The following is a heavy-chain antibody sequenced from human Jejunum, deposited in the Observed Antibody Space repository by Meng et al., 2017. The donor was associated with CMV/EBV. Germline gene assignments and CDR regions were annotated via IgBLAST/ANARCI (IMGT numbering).Heavy chain of an antibody. CDR1: GYAFTGYY. CDR2: INPSSGAI. D-gene: IGHD2-21*01. J-gene: IGHJ4*02. CDR3: SRGGGGDGTYLLDY. Sequence: QGQLWQSGAGGKKPGASVKVSCKASGYAFTGYYIHWLRQAPGQGLEWMGWINPSSGAIFYAQKFQDRVTMSRETSITTVYMDLSSLRSDDTAVYFCSRGGGGDGTYLLDYWGQGTLVTVSS. V-gene: IGHV1-2*02.